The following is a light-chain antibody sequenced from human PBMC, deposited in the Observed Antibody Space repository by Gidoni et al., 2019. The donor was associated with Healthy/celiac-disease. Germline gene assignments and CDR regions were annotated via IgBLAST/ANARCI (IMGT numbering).Light chain of an antibody. CDR1: QRVLYSSNNKNY. CDR2: WAS. CDR3: QQYYSTPPA. Sequence: DIVMTQSPDSLAVSLGDRATINCKSSQRVLYSSNNKNYLAWYQQKPGQPPKLLIYWASTRESGVPDRFSGSGSGTDFTLIISSLQAEDVAVYYCQQYYSTPPAFGQGTKVEIK. V-gene: IGKV4-1*01. J-gene: IGKJ1*01.